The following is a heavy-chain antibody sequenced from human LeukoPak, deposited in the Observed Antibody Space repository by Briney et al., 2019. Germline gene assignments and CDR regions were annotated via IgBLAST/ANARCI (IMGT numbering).Heavy chain of an antibody. CDR2: INHSGST. CDR3: ARVPPKDDILNGYTLWAFDI. CDR1: GGSFSGYY. V-gene: IGHV4-34*01. Sequence: PSETLSLTCAVYGGSFSGYYWSWIRQPPGKGLEWIGEINHSGSTNYNPSLKSRVTISVDTSKNQFSLKLSSVSAADAAVYYCARVPPKDDILNGYTLWAFDIWGQGTMVIVSS. D-gene: IGHD3-9*01. J-gene: IGHJ3*02.